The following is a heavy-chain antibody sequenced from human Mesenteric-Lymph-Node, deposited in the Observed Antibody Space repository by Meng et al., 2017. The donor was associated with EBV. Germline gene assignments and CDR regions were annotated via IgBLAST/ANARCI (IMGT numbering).Heavy chain of an antibody. V-gene: IGHV4-4*02. CDR1: GGSISSRNW. D-gene: IGHD6-19*01. Sequence: GGGLVMASGTLSLTCAGSGGSISSRNWWRWVRQPTGKGLEWIVEIYHSGSTNYNPSLKSRVTISVDKSKNQFSLKLSSVTAADTAVYYCARGTVAGTHLDYWAQGTLVTVSS. CDR2: IYHSGST. J-gene: IGHJ4*02. CDR3: ARGTVAGTHLDY.